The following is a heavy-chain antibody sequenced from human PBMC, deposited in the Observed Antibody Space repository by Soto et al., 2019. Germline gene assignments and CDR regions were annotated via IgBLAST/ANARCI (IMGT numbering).Heavy chain of an antibody. CDR2: IVVGSGNT. D-gene: IGHD6-19*01. J-gene: IGHJ4*02. V-gene: IGHV1-58*01. CDR1: RLTIASSS. Sequence: GASVKVRCKASRLTIASSSLQWLRQASRQRLEWIGWIVVGSGNTNYAQKFQERVTITRDTSASTAYMELSSLRSEVTSVYYCARDQGVAGPGDYWGQGTLVIVSS. CDR3: ARDQGVAGPGDY.